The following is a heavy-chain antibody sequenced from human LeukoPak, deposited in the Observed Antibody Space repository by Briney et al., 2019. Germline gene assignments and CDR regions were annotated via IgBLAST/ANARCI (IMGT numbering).Heavy chain of an antibody. V-gene: IGHV4-39*07. D-gene: IGHD3-22*01. Sequence: SETLSLTCTVSGGSVSSSSYYWGWIRQPPGKGLEWIGFIYYSGSTYYNPSLKSRVTISVDTSKNQFSLKLSSVTAADTAVYYCARSRHYDSSGYSIFFDYWGQGTLVTVSS. J-gene: IGHJ4*02. CDR1: GGSVSSSSYY. CDR3: ARSRHYDSSGYSIFFDY. CDR2: IYYSGST.